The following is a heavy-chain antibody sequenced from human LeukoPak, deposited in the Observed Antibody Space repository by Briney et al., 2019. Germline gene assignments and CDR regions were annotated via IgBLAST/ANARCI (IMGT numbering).Heavy chain of an antibody. CDR1: GFTFSSYA. Sequence: QTGGSLRLSCAASGFTFSSYAMHWVRQAPGKGLEWVAVISYDGSNIYYADSVKGRFTISRDNSKNTLYLQMNSLRAEDTAVYYCARATHLQYFDYWGQGTLVTVSS. J-gene: IGHJ4*02. CDR3: ARATHLQYFDY. CDR2: ISYDGSNI. V-gene: IGHV3-30-3*01.